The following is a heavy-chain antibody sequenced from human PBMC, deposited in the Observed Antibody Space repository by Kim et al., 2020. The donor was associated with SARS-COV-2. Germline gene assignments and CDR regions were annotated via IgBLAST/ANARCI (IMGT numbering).Heavy chain of an antibody. Sequence: GGSLRLSCEVSGFIFLNHDMNWVRQAPGRGPEWVSGISGSGSGTYYADSVKGRFTISKDLSKNMLYMQMNNLRIEDTAIYYCAKRESSALSYIDHWGQGTLVTVSS. CDR1: GFIFLNHD. J-gene: IGHJ4*02. CDR3: AKRESSALSYIDH. V-gene: IGHV3-23*01. D-gene: IGHD6-25*01. CDR2: ISGSGSGT.